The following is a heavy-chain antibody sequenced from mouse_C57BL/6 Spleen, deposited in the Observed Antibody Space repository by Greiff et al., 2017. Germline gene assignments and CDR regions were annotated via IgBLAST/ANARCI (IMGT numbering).Heavy chain of an antibody. CDR3: ARSDSKGGYFDV. D-gene: IGHD2-5*01. CDR2: INPSSGYT. CDR1: GYTFTSYR. Sequence: QVQLQQSGAELARPGASVKMSCKASGYTFTSYRMHWVKQRPGQGLEWIGYINPSSGYTKYNQKFKDKATLTADKSSSTAYMQLSSLTSEDSAVYYCARSDSKGGYFDVWGTGTTVTVAS. V-gene: IGHV1-4*01. J-gene: IGHJ1*03.